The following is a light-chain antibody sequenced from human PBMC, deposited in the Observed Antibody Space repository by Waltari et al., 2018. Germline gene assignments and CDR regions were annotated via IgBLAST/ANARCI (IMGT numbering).Light chain of an antibody. CDR1: QSIRTY. J-gene: IGKJ4*01. CDR3: QQYIQWPPLT. V-gene: IGKV3-15*01. Sequence: EIVMPQPPPPLSVPPGEKPTSPCGPSQSIRTYFAWYQQNPGQTPRLLIYGASTRATDIPPRFSGGGSGTEFTLTISSLQSEDFAVYYCQQYIQWPPLTFGGGTKVEIK. CDR2: GAS.